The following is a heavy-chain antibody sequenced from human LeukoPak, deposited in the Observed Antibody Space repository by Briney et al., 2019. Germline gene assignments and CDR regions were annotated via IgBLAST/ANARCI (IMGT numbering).Heavy chain of an antibody. J-gene: IGHJ4*02. CDR1: GFTFSDYY. Sequence: GGSLRLSCAASGFTFSDYYMSWIRQAPGKGLEWVSYISGSTSYTNYADSVKGRFTISRDNAKNSLYLQMNSLRAEDTAVYYCARADSSSWFDYWGQGALVTVSS. CDR2: ISGSTSYT. D-gene: IGHD6-13*01. V-gene: IGHV3-11*05. CDR3: ARADSSSWFDY.